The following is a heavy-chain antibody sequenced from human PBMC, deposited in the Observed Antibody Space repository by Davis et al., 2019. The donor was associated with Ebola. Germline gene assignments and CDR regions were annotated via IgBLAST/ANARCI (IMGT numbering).Heavy chain of an antibody. V-gene: IGHV1-8*01. CDR2: MNPNTGNT. Sequence: AASVKVSCKASGYTFTNYDINWVRQATGQGLEWMGWMNPNTGNTGNAQKFRGRLSMTRDTSITTAYMELTGLRSEDTAVYYCARGKWFDPWGQGTLVSVTS. CDR3: ARGKWFDP. CDR1: GYTFTNYD. J-gene: IGHJ5*02.